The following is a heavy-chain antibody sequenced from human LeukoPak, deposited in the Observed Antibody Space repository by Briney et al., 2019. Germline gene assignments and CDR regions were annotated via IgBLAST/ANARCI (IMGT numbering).Heavy chain of an antibody. D-gene: IGHD3/OR15-3a*01. Sequence: GGSLRLSCGASGFTFSNYWMHWVRHAPGKGLVWVARINSDGSGTSYADSVKGRFTISRDNAKNTLYLQMNSLRAEDTAVYYCARDSQHGRFDPWGQGTLVTVSS. CDR3: ARDSQHGRFDP. CDR2: INSDGSGT. CDR1: GFTFSNYW. V-gene: IGHV3-74*01. J-gene: IGHJ5*02.